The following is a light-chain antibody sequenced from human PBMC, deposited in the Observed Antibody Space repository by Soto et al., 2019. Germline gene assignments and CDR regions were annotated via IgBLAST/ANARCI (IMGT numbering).Light chain of an antibody. V-gene: IGLV1-51*01. CDR3: GAWDTSLSAVL. J-gene: IGLJ2*01. CDR1: SSNIGSNE. Sequence: QSVLTQPPSVSAAPGQEVTISCSGSSSNIGSNEVSWYQQVPGTAPKLLIYASTKRASWISDRISASKSGTSATLVITGLQTGDEADYFCGAWDTSLSAVLFGGGTKLTVL. CDR2: AST.